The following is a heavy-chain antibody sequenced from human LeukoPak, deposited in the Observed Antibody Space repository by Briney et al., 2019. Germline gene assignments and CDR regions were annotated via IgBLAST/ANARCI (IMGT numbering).Heavy chain of an antibody. V-gene: IGHV1-46*01. Sequence: ASVKVSCKASGYIFTSYYMHWVRQAPGQGLEWMGIINPSGGSTSYAQKFQGRVTMTRDTSTSTVYMELSSLRSEDTAVYYCASHYSSGYYGNAFDIWGQGTMVTVSS. D-gene: IGHD3-22*01. CDR3: ASHYSSGYYGNAFDI. CDR1: GYIFTSYY. J-gene: IGHJ3*02. CDR2: INPSGGST.